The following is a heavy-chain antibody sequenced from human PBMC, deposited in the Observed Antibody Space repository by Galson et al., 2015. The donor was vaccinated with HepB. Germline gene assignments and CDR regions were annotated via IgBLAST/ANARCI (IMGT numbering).Heavy chain of an antibody. Sequence: CAISGDSVSSNSAAWNWIRQSPSRGLEWLGTTYYRSKWYIDYAVSVKSRITINPDTSKNQFSLQLTSVTPEDTAVYYCARSLWGGGGAGVFNGLDVWGQGTTVTVSS. CDR3: ARSLWGGGGAGVFNGLDV. J-gene: IGHJ6*02. D-gene: IGHD1-26*01. CDR2: TYYRSKWYI. V-gene: IGHV6-1*01. CDR1: GDSVSSNSAA.